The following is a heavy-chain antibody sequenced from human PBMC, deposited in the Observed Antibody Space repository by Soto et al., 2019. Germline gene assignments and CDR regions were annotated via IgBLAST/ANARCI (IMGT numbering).Heavy chain of an antibody. D-gene: IGHD3-22*01. CDR3: ARNANYYDSSGYWILIDY. CDR2: ISAYNGNT. V-gene: IGHV1-18*01. CDR1: GYTFTSYG. Sequence: ASVKVSCKASGYTFTSYGISWVRQAPGQGLEWMGWISAYNGNTNYAQKLQGRVTMTTDTSTSTAYMELRSLRSDDTAVYYCARNANYYDSSGYWILIDYWGQGTLVTAPQ. J-gene: IGHJ4*02.